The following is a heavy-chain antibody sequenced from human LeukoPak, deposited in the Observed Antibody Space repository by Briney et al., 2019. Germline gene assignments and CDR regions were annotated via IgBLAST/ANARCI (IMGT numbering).Heavy chain of an antibody. CDR2: ISSSSSYI. J-gene: IGHJ3*02. CDR1: GLTFTNAW. Sequence: GGSLRLSCATSGLTFTNAWMSWFRQAPGKGLEWVSSISSSSSYIYYADSVKGRFTISRDNAKNSLYLQINSLRAEDTALYYCAKDKGWELPAGSDAFDIWGQGTMVTVSS. D-gene: IGHD1-26*01. CDR3: AKDKGWELPAGSDAFDI. V-gene: IGHV3-21*04.